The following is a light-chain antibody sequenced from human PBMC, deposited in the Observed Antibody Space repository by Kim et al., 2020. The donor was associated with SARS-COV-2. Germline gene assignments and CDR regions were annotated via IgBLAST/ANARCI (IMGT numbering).Light chain of an antibody. V-gene: IGKV1-17*01. J-gene: IGKJ5*01. Sequence: DIQMTQSPSSLSASVGDRVIITCRSSQDIRNDLGWYQQNPGGAPKRLIYGASSLQSGVPSRFSGSGSGTGFTLTISSLQPEDFATYFCLQHNTYPITFGQGTRLEIK. CDR3: LQHNTYPIT. CDR1: QDIRND. CDR2: GAS.